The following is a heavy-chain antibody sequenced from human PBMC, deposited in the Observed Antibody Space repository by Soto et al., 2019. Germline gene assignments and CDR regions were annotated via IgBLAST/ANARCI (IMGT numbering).Heavy chain of an antibody. D-gene: IGHD3-3*01. CDR1: GYTFTGYY. Sequence: ASVKVSCKASGYTFTGYYMHWVRQAPGQGLEWMGWINPNSGGTNYAQKFQGRVTMTRDTAISTAYMELSRMRSDDTAVYYCARDILRFLELSADQDYGDFWGQGTTVTVSS. V-gene: IGHV1-2*02. CDR3: ARDILRFLELSADQDYGDF. CDR2: INPNSGGT. J-gene: IGHJ6*02.